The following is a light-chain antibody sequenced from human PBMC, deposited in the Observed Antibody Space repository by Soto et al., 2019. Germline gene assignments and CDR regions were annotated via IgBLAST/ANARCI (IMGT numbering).Light chain of an antibody. Sequence: DIQMTQSPSTLSGSVGDRVTITCRASQTISSWLAWYQQKPGKAPKLLIFDAASLQSGVPSRFSGGGPRTDFTLTITSLQPEDFATYYCQQTSSAPFTFGPGTRWIS. J-gene: IGKJ3*01. V-gene: IGKV1-5*01. CDR1: QTISSW. CDR3: QQTSSAPFT. CDR2: DAA.